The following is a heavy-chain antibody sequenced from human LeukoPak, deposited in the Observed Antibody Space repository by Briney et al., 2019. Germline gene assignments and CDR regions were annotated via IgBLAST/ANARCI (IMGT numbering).Heavy chain of an antibody. CDR3: ARGPELLRYFDWLLWTLDY. V-gene: IGHV1-2*04. D-gene: IGHD3-9*01. CDR1: GYTFTGYY. Sequence: ASVKVSCKASGYTFTGYYMHWVRQAPGQGVEWMGWINPNSGGTNYAQKFQGWVTMTRDTSVSTAYMELSRLRSDDTAVYYCARGPELLRYFDWLLWTLDYWGQGTLVTVSS. J-gene: IGHJ4*02. CDR2: INPNSGGT.